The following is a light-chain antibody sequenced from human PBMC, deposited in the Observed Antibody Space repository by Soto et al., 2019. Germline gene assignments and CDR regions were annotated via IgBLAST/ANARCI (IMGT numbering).Light chain of an antibody. J-gene: IGKJ1*01. CDR1: QNIYSN. CDR3: LQYHNLWA. Sequence: EIVLTQSPGTLSLSPGDRATLSCRASQNIYSNIAWYQQRPGQAPRLLIYRASTRATGVPARFSGSGSGTDFTLTISSLQSEDFTVYSCLQYHNLWAFGQGTKVEIK. CDR2: RAS. V-gene: IGKV3-15*01.